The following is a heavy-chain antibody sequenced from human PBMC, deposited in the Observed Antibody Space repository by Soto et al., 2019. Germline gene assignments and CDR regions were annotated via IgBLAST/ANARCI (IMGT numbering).Heavy chain of an antibody. J-gene: IGHJ4*02. Sequence: SKTLSLTCTVSGGSISNAAYSWSWIRQPPGKGLEWIGYIYPSGMPFYNPSLRSRVTISIDRSNDQFSLNLKSVTAADTAVYYCARERGGYGLFDSWGQGTLVTVS. V-gene: IGHV4-30-2*01. D-gene: IGHD5-18*01. CDR1: GGSISNAAYS. CDR2: IYPSGMP. CDR3: ARERGGYGLFDS.